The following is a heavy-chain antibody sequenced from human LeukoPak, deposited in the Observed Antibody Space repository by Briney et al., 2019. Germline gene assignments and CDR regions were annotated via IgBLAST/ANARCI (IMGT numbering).Heavy chain of an antibody. D-gene: IGHD5-12*01. J-gene: IGHJ4*02. CDR2: IRGSSGST. Sequence: GSLRLSCAASGFTLRNYDINWVRQAPGKGLEWVSVIRGSSGSTYYADSVKGRFTISRDDSKNTLYLQMNSLRAEDTAVYYCAKEREYSGYEPLPNDYWGQGTLVTVSS. CDR1: GFTLRNYD. V-gene: IGHV3-23*01. CDR3: AKEREYSGYEPLPNDY.